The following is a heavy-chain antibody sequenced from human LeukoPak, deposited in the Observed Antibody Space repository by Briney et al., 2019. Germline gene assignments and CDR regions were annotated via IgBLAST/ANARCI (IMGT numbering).Heavy chain of an antibody. Sequence: PSETLSLTCAVSGASITSTKYFWSWIRQPPGKELELIGIISNSGSTDYNPSLKSRVTMSTDASKNQFSLKLASVTAADTAVYYCAGLGVMVLVYETWGRGTPVTVSS. CDR3: AGLGVMVLVYET. D-gene: IGHD2-8*01. CDR2: ISNSGST. V-gene: IGHV4-39*07. J-gene: IGHJ5*02. CDR1: GASITSTKYF.